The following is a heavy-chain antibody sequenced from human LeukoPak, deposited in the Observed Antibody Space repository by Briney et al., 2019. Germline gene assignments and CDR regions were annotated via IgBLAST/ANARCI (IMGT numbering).Heavy chain of an antibody. J-gene: IGHJ4*02. D-gene: IGHD6-19*01. CDR2: ISNDGSEK. CDR3: ARDGGYSRGWTYGAGDY. V-gene: IGHV3-30*04. Sequence: GGSLRLSCAASGFTFSNYVMHWVRQAPGKGRECVAVISNDGSEKYYADSVKGRFTISRDNSRNTLYLQLSGLRAEDTALYYCARDGGYSRGWTYGAGDYWGQGTLVTVSS. CDR1: GFTFSNYV.